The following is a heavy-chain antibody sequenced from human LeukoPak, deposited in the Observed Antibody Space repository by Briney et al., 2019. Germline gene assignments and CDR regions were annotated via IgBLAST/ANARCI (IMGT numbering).Heavy chain of an antibody. V-gene: IGHV3-7*01. CDR2: IKQDGSEK. CDR3: ARVISYPGADGAFDI. CDR1: GFTFSSYW. D-gene: IGHD3-10*01. Sequence: GGSLRLSCAASGFTFSSYWMSWVRQAPGKGLEWVANIKQDGSEKYYVDSVKGRFTISRDNAKNSLYLQMNSLRAEDTAVYYCARVISYPGADGAFDIWGQGTMVTVSS. J-gene: IGHJ3*02.